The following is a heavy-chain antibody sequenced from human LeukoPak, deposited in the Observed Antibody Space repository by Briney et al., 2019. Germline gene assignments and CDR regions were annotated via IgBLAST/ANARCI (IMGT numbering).Heavy chain of an antibody. Sequence: GGSLRLSCVASGLTFSSYWMNWVRQAPGKGLEWVANINQDGSEKDYVDSVKGRFTISRDNAKNSLYLQMNSLRAEDTAVYYCARGGFRFFAHWGQGTLVTVSS. D-gene: IGHD3-22*01. V-gene: IGHV3-7*04. CDR1: GLTFSSYW. J-gene: IGHJ5*02. CDR3: ARGGFRFFAH. CDR2: INQDGSEK.